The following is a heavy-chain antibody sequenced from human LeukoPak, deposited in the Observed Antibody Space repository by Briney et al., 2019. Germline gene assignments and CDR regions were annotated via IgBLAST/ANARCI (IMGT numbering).Heavy chain of an antibody. CDR3: ARGGELLRPADY. V-gene: IGHV3-7*01. D-gene: IGHD1-26*01. Sequence: PGGSLRLSCAASGFTFSSYAMSWVRQAPGKGLEWVANMNQDGREKYYVDSVKGRFTISRDNAKNSLHLQMNNLRAEDTAVYYCARGGELLRPADYWGQGALVTVSS. J-gene: IGHJ4*02. CDR1: GFTFSSYA. CDR2: MNQDGREK.